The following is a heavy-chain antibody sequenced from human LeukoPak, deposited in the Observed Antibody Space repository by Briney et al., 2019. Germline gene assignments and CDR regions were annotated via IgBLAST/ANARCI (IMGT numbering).Heavy chain of an antibody. D-gene: IGHD2-15*01. J-gene: IGHJ3*02. CDR3: ARGMVGTRVPFAFNI. Sequence: PSETLSLTCTVSGGSISSSSYYWGWIRQPPGKGLEWIGSIYYSGSTYYNPSLKSRVTISVDTSKNQFSLKLSSVTAADTAVYYCARGMVGTRVPFAFNIWGQGTMVTVSS. CDR2: IYYSGST. CDR1: GGSISSSSYY. V-gene: IGHV4-39*01.